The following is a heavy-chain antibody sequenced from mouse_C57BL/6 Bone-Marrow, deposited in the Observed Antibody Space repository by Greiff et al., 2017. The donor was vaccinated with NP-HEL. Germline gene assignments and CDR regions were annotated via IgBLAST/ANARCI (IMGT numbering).Heavy chain of an antibody. J-gene: IGHJ4*01. V-gene: IGHV5-17*01. D-gene: IGHD1-1*01. CDR2: ISSGSSTI. CDR3: ASPITTVVATRWYYAMDY. Sequence: EVQRVESGGGLVKPGGSLKLSCAASGFTFSDYGMHWVRQAPEKGLEWVAYISSGSSTIYYADTVKGRFTISRDNAKNTLFLQMTSLRSEDTAMYYCASPITTVVATRWYYAMDYWGQGTSVTVSS. CDR1: GFTFSDYG.